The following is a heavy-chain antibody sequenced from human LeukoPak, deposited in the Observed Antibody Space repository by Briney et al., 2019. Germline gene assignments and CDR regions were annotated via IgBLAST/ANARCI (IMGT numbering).Heavy chain of an antibody. V-gene: IGHV3-53*01. CDR3: AKDPRTGYGYYYMDV. J-gene: IGHJ6*03. D-gene: IGHD6-13*01. CDR1: GFTVSSNY. CDR2: IYSGGST. Sequence: GGPLRLSCAASGFTVSSNYMSWVRQAPGKGLEWVSVIYSGGSTYYADSVKGRFTISRDNSKNTLYLQMNSLRAEDTAVYYCAKDPRTGYGYYYMDVWGKGTTVTISS.